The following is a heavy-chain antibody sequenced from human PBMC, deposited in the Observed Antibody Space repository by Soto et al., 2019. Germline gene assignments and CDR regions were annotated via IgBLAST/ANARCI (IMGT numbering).Heavy chain of an antibody. CDR1: GGSISSGGYY. V-gene: IGHV4-31*03. CDR2: IYYSGST. CDR3: ARGPLHCSGGSCSDNWFDP. D-gene: IGHD2-15*01. J-gene: IGHJ5*02. Sequence: QVQLQESGPGLVKPSQTLSLTCTVSGGSISSGGYYWSWIRQHPGKGLEWIGYIYYSGSTYYNPSLKSRVTISVDTSKNQFALQLSSVTAADTAVYYCARGPLHCSGGSCSDNWFDPWGQGTLVTVSS.